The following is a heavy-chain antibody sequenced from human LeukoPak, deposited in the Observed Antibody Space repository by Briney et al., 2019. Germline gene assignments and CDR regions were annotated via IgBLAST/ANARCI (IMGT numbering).Heavy chain of an antibody. CDR2: ISAYNGNT. CDR1: GYTFTIYG. CDR3: ARGSDVEMVPYYYYGMDV. D-gene: IGHD5-24*01. V-gene: IGHV1-18*01. Sequence: GASVKVSSKASGYTFTIYGISWVRQAPGQGLEWMGWISAYNGNTNYAQKLQGRVTMPTDPSTSTAYMELRSLRSEDTAVYYCARGSDVEMVPYYYYGMDVWGQGTTVTVSS. J-gene: IGHJ6*02.